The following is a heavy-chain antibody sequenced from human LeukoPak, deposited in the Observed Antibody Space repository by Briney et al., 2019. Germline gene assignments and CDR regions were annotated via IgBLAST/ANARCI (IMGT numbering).Heavy chain of an antibody. Sequence: GRTLSLSRAVSRFTLSMYWMSWVRQTPRRGWERVATIKQDGSEKDLVDSVKGRFTISRNNAKNSLYLQMNSLRAEDTALYYCARVGYDNHYWGQGTLVTVSS. CDR3: ARVGYDNHY. D-gene: IGHD2-15*01. J-gene: IGHJ4*02. CDR2: IKQDGSEK. CDR1: RFTLSMYW. V-gene: IGHV3-7*01.